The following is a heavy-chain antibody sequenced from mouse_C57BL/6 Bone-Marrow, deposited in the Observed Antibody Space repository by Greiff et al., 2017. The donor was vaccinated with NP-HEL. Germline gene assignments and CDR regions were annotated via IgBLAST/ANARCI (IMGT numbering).Heavy chain of an antibody. V-gene: IGHV1-82*01. CDR2: IYPGDGDT. D-gene: IGHD1-1*01. Sequence: VQLQQSGPELVKPGASVKISCKASGYAFSSSWMNWVKQRPGKGLEWIGRIYPGDGDTNYNGKFKGKATLTADKSSSTAYMQLSSLTSEDSAVYFCARWVYYGSSLYWYFGVWGTGTTVTVSS. CDR3: ARWVYYGSSLYWYFGV. J-gene: IGHJ1*03. CDR1: GYAFSSSW.